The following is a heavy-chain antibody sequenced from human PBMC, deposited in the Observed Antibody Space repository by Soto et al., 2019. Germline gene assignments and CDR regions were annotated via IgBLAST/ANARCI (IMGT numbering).Heavy chain of an antibody. CDR2: IYYSGST. D-gene: IGHD6-6*01. CDR1: GGSISSSSYY. V-gene: IGHV4-39*01. Sequence: SETLSLTCTVSGGSISSSSYYWGWIRQPPGKGLEWIGSIYYSGSTYYNPSLKCRVTISVDTSKNQFSLKLSSVTAADTAVYYCARHRGIAARSHFDPWGQGTLVTVSS. CDR3: ARHRGIAARSHFDP. J-gene: IGHJ5*02.